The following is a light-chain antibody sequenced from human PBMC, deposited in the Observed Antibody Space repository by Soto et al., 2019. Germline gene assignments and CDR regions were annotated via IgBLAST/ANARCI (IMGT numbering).Light chain of an antibody. J-gene: IGLJ1*01. CDR3: SPYAGRNPFV. CDR2: EVT. CDR1: SSDVGDYEY. Sequence: QSVLTQPPSASGSPGQSVTISCTGTSSDVGDYEYVSWYQQHPGKAPKLMIYEVTKRPSGVPDRFSGSKSGNTASLTVSGLHAEDEADYYCSPYAGRNPFVFGTWTKLTVL. V-gene: IGLV2-8*01.